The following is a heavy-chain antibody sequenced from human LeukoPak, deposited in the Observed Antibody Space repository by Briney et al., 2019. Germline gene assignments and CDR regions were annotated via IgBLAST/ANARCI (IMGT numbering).Heavy chain of an antibody. CDR1: GGSISNYY. CDR2: IYSSGST. Sequence: PSETLSLTCTVSGGSISNYYWSWIRQPPGKGLEWIGYIYSSGSTNYNPSLKSRVTISVDTSKNKFSLRLSSVTAADTAVYFCARAGYSSGWPTNWGQGTLVTVSS. D-gene: IGHD6-19*01. CDR3: ARAGYSSGWPTN. V-gene: IGHV4-59*01. J-gene: IGHJ4*02.